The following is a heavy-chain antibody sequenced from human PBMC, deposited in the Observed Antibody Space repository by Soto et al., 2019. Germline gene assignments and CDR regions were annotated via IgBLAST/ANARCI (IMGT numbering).Heavy chain of an antibody. Sequence: ASVKVSCKASGYTFTSYGISWVRQAPGQGLEWMGWIGAYNGNTNYAQKLQGRVTMTTDTSTSTAYMVLRSLRSDYTAVYYFASSGYCSSTSCYAVGVGAFDIWGQGTMVTVSS. J-gene: IGHJ3*02. CDR1: GYTFTSYG. D-gene: IGHD2-2*01. V-gene: IGHV1-18*01. CDR2: IGAYNGNT. CDR3: ASSGYCSSTSCYAVGVGAFDI.